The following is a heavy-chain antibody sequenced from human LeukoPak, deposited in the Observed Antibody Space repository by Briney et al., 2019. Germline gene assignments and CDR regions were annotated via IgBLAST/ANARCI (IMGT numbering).Heavy chain of an antibody. CDR3: ARPHDYGGHNWFDP. CDR1: GGSISSSSYY. J-gene: IGHJ5*02. D-gene: IGHD4-23*01. Sequence: SETLSLTCTVSGGSISSSSYYWGWIRQPPGKGLEWIGSIYYSGSTYYNPSLKSRVTISVDTSKNQFSLKLSSVTDADTAVYYCARPHDYGGHNWFDPWGQGTLVTVYS. CDR2: IYYSGST. V-gene: IGHV4-39*01.